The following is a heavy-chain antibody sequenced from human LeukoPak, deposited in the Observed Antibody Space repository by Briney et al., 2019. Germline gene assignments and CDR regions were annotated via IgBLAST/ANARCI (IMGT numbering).Heavy chain of an antibody. D-gene: IGHD3-3*01. V-gene: IGHV4-39*07. CDR1: GGSISSNSYS. CDR2: VYYSGNT. Sequence: PSETLSLTCSLSGGSISSNSYSWGWIRQPPGKGLEWIGTVYYSGNTHYNPSLKSRVTLSVDASKNQFSLKLSSVTAADTAFYYCARDFWSGRNWFDPWGQGTLVIVSS. J-gene: IGHJ5*02. CDR3: ARDFWSGRNWFDP.